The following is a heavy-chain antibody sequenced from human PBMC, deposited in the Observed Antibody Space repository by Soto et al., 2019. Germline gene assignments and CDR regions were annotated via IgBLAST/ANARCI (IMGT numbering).Heavy chain of an antibody. Sequence: SETLSLTCTVSGGSISSGDYYWSWIRQPPGKGLEWIGYIYYSGSTYYNPSLKSRVTISVDTSKNQFSLKLSSVTAADTAVYYCARYFCGGDCYSYYYYGMDVWGQGTTVT. D-gene: IGHD2-21*02. CDR1: GGSISSGDYY. CDR3: ARYFCGGDCYSYYYYGMDV. V-gene: IGHV4-30-4*01. J-gene: IGHJ6*02. CDR2: IYYSGST.